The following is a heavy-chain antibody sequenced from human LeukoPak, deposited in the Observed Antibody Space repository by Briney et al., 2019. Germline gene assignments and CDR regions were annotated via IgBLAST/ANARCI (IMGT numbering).Heavy chain of an antibody. Sequence: PGGSLRLSCAASGFTFTTYWMHWVRQAPRKGLVWVSHINSDGSITSYADSVKGRFTISRDNAKNTLYLQMNSLRAEDTAVYYCAKELVGATRVRYFDYWGQGTLVTVSS. CDR3: AKELVGATRVRYFDY. D-gene: IGHD1-26*01. V-gene: IGHV3-74*01. CDR1: GFTFTTYW. CDR2: INSDGSIT. J-gene: IGHJ4*02.